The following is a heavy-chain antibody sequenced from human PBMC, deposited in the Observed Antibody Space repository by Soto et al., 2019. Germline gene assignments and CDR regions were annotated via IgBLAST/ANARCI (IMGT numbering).Heavy chain of an antibody. Sequence: GGSLRLSCAASGFTFSSYAMSWVRQAPGKGLEWVSAISGSGGSTYHADSVKGRFTISRDNSKNTLYLQMNSLRAEDTAVYYCANTNLNYYDSSGYYVFDYWGQGTLVTVSS. J-gene: IGHJ4*02. CDR3: ANTNLNYYDSSGYYVFDY. V-gene: IGHV3-23*01. D-gene: IGHD3-22*01. CDR2: ISGSGGST. CDR1: GFTFSSYA.